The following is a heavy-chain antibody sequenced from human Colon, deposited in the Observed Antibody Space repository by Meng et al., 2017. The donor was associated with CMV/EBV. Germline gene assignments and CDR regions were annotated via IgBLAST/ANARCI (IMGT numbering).Heavy chain of an antibody. CDR1: GFIFNDYA. V-gene: IGHV3-23*01. CDR3: AKERGWGAEYFHH. Sequence: VHGLGVGGGLVGTGGSLTLSFAASGFIFNDYAISWVRQAPGKGLEWVAGSTSTTTYLADSVKGRFAVSRDNSRNTVHLQMNSLRTEDTALFYCAKERGWGAEYFHHWGQGTLVTVSS. D-gene: IGHD3-16*01. CDR2: STSTTT. J-gene: IGHJ1*01.